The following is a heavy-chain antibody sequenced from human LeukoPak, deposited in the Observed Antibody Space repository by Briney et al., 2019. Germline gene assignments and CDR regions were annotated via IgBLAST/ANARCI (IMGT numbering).Heavy chain of an antibody. CDR1: RFTFSVHW. Sequence: PGGSLRLSCAASRFTFSVHWMHWVRQAPGKGLEWVSRINPDESDKAYADSVKGRFTISRDNAKSTLYLQMNSLRAEDTAVYYCARDRVATIFTYHPMFDSWGPGTLVTVSS. CDR2: INPDESDK. V-gene: IGHV3-74*01. CDR3: ARDRVATIFTYHPMFDS. D-gene: IGHD3-10*02. J-gene: IGHJ5*01.